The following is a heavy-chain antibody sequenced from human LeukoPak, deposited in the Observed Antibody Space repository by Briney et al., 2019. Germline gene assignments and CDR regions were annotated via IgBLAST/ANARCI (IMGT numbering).Heavy chain of an antibody. CDR1: GYTFNGYY. D-gene: IGHD5-12*01. Sequence: GASVKVSCKASGYTFNGYYMHWVRQAPGQGLEWMGWINPNSGGTNYAQKFQGRVTMTRDTSISTAYMELSRLRSDDTAVYYCARERGYDRKFDYWGQGTLVTVSS. V-gene: IGHV1-2*02. CDR3: ARERGYDRKFDY. CDR2: INPNSGGT. J-gene: IGHJ4*02.